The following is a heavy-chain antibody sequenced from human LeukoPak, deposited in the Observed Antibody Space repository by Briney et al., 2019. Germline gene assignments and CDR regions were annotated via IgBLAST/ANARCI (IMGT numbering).Heavy chain of an antibody. Sequence: SVKVSCKTSGGTFSSSAIAWVRQAPGQGLEWMGRIIPVLNITTYAQKFQGRVTITADTSTSTVYMELSSLRSEETAVYYCAKDQGLTAPPPYGLDVWGQGTTVIVTS. J-gene: IGHJ6*02. CDR3: AKDQGLTAPPPYGLDV. D-gene: IGHD5-18*01. CDR2: IIPVLNIT. CDR1: GGTFSSSA. V-gene: IGHV1-69*04.